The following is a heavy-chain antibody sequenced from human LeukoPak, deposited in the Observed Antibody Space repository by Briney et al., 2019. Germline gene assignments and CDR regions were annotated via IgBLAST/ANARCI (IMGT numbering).Heavy chain of an antibody. J-gene: IGHJ4*02. CDR1: GFTFSSYG. CDR2: IRYDGSNK. D-gene: IGHD5-12*01. Sequence: PGGSLRLSCAASGFTFSSYGMQWVRQAPGKGLEWVAFIRYDGSNKYYADSVKGRFTISRDNSKNKLYLQMNSLRAEDTAVYYCAKDLGYSGYEVDYFDDWGQGTLVTVSS. CDR3: AKDLGYSGYEVDYFDD. V-gene: IGHV3-30*02.